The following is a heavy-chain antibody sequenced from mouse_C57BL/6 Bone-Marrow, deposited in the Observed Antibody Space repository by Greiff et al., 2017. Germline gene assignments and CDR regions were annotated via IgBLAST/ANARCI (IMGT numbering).Heavy chain of an antibody. Sequence: VQLKESGGGLVQPGGSLKLSCAASGFTFSDYYMYWVRQTPEKRLEWVAYISNGGGSTYYPDTVKGRFTISRDNAKNTLYLQMSRLKSEDTAMYYCARHVSSGYFDYWGQGTTLTVSS. J-gene: IGHJ2*01. V-gene: IGHV5-12*01. CDR2: ISNGGGST. CDR3: ARHVSSGYFDY. CDR1: GFTFSDYY. D-gene: IGHD3-2*02.